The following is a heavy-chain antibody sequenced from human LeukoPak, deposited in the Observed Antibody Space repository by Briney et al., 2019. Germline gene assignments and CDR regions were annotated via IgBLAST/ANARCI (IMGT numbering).Heavy chain of an antibody. D-gene: IGHD3-22*01. Sequence: PGGSLRLSCAASGFTFSTYNMNWVRQAPGKGLEWVSSISGSSSYIYYADSVKGRFSISRDNAKNTLYLQMNSLRAEDTAVYYCAKAMSGYYGIDYWGQGTLVTVSS. CDR3: AKAMSGYYGIDY. CDR2: ISGSSSYI. J-gene: IGHJ4*02. V-gene: IGHV3-21*04. CDR1: GFTFSTYN.